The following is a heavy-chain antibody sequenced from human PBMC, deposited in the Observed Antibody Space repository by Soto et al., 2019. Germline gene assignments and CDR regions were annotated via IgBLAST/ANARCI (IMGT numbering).Heavy chain of an antibody. V-gene: IGHV3-48*01. CDR3: ARVGADDFWSGYYLSYYYYYMDV. D-gene: IGHD3-3*01. CDR2: ISSSSSTI. CDR1: GFTFSSYS. J-gene: IGHJ6*03. Sequence: GGSLRLSCAASGFTFSSYSMNWVRQAPGKGLEWVSYISSSSSTIYYADSVKGRFTISRDNAKNSLYLQMNSLRAEDTAVYYCARVGADDFWSGYYLSYYYYYMDVWGKGTTVTVSS.